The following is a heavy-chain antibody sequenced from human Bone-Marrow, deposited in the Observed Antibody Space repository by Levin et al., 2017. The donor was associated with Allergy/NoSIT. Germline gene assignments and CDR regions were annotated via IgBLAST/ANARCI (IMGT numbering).Heavy chain of an antibody. CDR1: GFTFSSYW. D-gene: IGHD4-17*01. CDR2: IKQDGSEK. J-gene: IGHJ3*02. Sequence: HPGGSLRLSCAASGFTFSSYWMSWVRQAPGKGLEWVANIKQDGSEKYYVDSVKGRFTISRDNAKNSLYLQMNSLRAEDTAVYYCARVRIYGDYDTGAFDIWGQGTMVTVSS. CDR3: ARVRIYGDYDTGAFDI. V-gene: IGHV3-7*03.